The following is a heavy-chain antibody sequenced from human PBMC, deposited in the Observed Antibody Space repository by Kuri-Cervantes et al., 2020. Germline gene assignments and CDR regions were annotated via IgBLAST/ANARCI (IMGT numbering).Heavy chain of an antibody. J-gene: IGHJ4*02. D-gene: IGHD4-11*01. CDR3: ARDKYLDFDYTAD. CDR1: GESFSGYC. CDR2: IYHSGST. V-gene: IGHV4-34*01. Sequence: SQTLSLTCAVYGESFSGYCWNWIRQPPGKGLEWIGEIYHSGSTNYNPSLKSRVTISVDKSKNQFSLKLSSVTAADTAVYYCARDKYLDFDYTADWGQGTLVTVSS.